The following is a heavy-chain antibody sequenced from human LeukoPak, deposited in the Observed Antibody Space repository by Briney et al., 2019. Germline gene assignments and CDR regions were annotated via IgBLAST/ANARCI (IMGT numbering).Heavy chain of an antibody. Sequence: ASVKVSCKASGYTLTRYGISWVRQAPGQGLEWMGWISAYNGNTNYAQKLPGRVTMTTDTSTSTAYMELRSLRSDDTAVYYCARGGALGPFDWLLPMSYYYMDVWGKGTTVTISS. V-gene: IGHV1-18*01. J-gene: IGHJ6*03. CDR2: ISAYNGNT. D-gene: IGHD3-9*01. CDR3: ARGGALGPFDWLLPMSYYYMDV. CDR1: GYTLTRYG.